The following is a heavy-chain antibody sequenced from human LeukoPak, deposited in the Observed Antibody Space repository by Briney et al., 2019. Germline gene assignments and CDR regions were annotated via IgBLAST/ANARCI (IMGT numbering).Heavy chain of an antibody. Sequence: SETLSLTCAVSGGSISTYYWSWIWQPPGKGLEWIGYVYYSGSTEYNPSLESRVTISVDTSKNQFSLKLSSVTAADTAVYYCARDYYDSSGYYISYWGQGTLVTVSS. CDR1: GGSISTYY. V-gene: IGHV4-59*01. CDR2: VYYSGST. CDR3: ARDYYDSSGYYISY. D-gene: IGHD3-22*01. J-gene: IGHJ4*02.